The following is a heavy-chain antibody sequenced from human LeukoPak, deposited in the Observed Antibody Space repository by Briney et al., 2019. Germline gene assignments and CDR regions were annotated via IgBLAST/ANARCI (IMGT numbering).Heavy chain of an antibody. CDR2: LSSSGTTI. Sequence: PGGSLRLSCAASGFTLSDNYMSWIRQAPGKGLEWVSYLSSSGTTIYYADSVKGRFTISRDNAKNSLYLQMNSLRAEDTAVYYCARVRTYDYVWGSFDYWGQGTLVTVSS. V-gene: IGHV3-11*01. D-gene: IGHD3-16*01. CDR1: GFTLSDNY. J-gene: IGHJ4*02. CDR3: ARVRTYDYVWGSFDY.